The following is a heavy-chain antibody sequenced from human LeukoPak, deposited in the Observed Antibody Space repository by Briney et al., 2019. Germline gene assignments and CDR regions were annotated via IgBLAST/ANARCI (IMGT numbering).Heavy chain of an antibody. CDR2: INPSGGST. CDR1: GYTFTSYY. CDR3: AREPSYSSSNYYGMDV. Sequence: ASVNVSCKASGYTFTSYYMHWVRQAPGQGLEWMGIINPSGGSTSYAQKFQGRVTMTRDTSTSTVYMELSSLRSEDTAVYYCAREPSYSSSNYYGMDVWGQGTTVTVSS. V-gene: IGHV1-46*01. J-gene: IGHJ6*02. D-gene: IGHD6-6*01.